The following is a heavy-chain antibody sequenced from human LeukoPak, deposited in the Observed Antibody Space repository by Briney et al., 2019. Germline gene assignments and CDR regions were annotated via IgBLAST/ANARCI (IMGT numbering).Heavy chain of an antibody. Sequence: ASVKVSCKASGHTFTGYYMHWVRQAPGQGLEWMGWINPNSGGTNYAQKFQGRVTMTRDTSISTAYMELSRLRSDDTAVYYCARGGAGGYSYGYGSWWFDPWGQGTLVTVSS. V-gene: IGHV1-2*02. CDR1: GHTFTGYY. CDR3: ARGGAGGYSYGYGSWWFDP. CDR2: INPNSGGT. J-gene: IGHJ5*02. D-gene: IGHD5-18*01.